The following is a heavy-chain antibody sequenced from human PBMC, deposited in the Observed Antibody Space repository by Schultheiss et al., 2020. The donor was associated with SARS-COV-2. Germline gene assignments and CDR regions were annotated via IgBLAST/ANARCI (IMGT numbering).Heavy chain of an antibody. J-gene: IGHJ6*02. V-gene: IGHV3-33*08. CDR2: IWYDGSNK. CDR1: GFTFSSYD. CDR3: ARAEKSTIFGVVTHYYYYYGMDV. D-gene: IGHD3-3*01. Sequence: GGSLRLSCAASGFTFSSYDMHWVRQATGKGLEWVAVIWYDGSNKYYADSVKGRFTISRDNSKNTLYLQMNSLRAEDTAVYYCARAEKSTIFGVVTHYYYYYGMDVWGQGTTVTVSS.